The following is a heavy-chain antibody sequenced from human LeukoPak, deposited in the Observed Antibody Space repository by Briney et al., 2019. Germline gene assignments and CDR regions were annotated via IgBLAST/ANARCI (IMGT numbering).Heavy chain of an antibody. CDR3: ARGDTQSKYRQFDS. CDR1: EFTFDTYW. CDR2: IKQDGSEK. V-gene: IGHV3-7*04. Sequence: GGSLRLSCAASEFTFDTYWMSWVRQAPGKGLEWVANIKQDGSEKDYVDSVKGRFTISRDNAKNSLYLQMNSLRAEDTGVYYCARGDTQSKYRQFDSWGQGSLVIVSS. D-gene: IGHD3-16*02. J-gene: IGHJ4*02.